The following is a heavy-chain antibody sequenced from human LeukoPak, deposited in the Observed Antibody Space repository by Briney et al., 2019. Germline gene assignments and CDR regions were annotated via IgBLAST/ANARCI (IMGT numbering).Heavy chain of an antibody. V-gene: IGHV3-33*08. D-gene: IGHD6-13*01. J-gene: IGHJ4*02. Sequence: GGSLRLSCAASGFTFSNYWMSWVRQAPGKGLEWVAVIWYDGSNKYYADSVKGRFTISRDNSKNTLYLQMNSLRAEDTAVYYCARDHSSSWSNLDYWGQGTLVTVSS. CDR3: ARDHSSSWSNLDY. CDR1: GFTFSNYW. CDR2: IWYDGSNK.